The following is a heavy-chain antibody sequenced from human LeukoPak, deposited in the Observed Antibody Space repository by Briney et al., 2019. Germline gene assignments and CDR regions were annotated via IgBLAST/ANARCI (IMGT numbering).Heavy chain of an antibody. CDR2: MNPNSGNT. CDR3: ARGNCSSTSCYTSRNYYYYYGMDV. V-gene: IGHV1-8*01. CDR1: GYTFTSYD. J-gene: IGHJ6*02. Sequence: ASVKVSCKASGYTFTSYDINWVRQATGQGLEWMGWMNPNSGNTGYAQKFQGRVTMTRNTSISTAYMELSSPRSEDTAVYYCARGNCSSTSCYTSRNYYYYYGMDVWGQGTTVTVSS. D-gene: IGHD2-2*02.